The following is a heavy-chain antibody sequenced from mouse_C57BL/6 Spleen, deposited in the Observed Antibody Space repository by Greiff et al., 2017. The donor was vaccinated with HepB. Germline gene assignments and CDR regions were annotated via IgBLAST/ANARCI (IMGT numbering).Heavy chain of an antibody. D-gene: IGHD1-1*01. Sequence: QVQLKQSGAELARPGASVKLSCKASGYTFTSYGISWVKQRTGQGLEWIVEIYPRSGNTYYNEKFKGKATLTADKSSSTAYMELRSLTSEDSAVYFCARQRSTVVASHYYAMDYWGQGTSVTVSS. CDR2: IYPRSGNT. V-gene: IGHV1-81*01. CDR3: ARQRSTVVASHYYAMDY. CDR1: GYTFTSYG. J-gene: IGHJ4*01.